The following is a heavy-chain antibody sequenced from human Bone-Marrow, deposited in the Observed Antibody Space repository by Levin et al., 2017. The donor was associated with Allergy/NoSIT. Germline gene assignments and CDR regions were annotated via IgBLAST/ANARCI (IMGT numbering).Heavy chain of an antibody. CDR2: IKSKTDGGTT. Sequence: GGSLRLSCAASGFTFSNAWMSWVRQAPGKGLEWVGRIKSKTDGGTTDYAAPVKGRFTISRDDSKNTLYLQMNSLKTEDTAVYYCTTLGIMITFGGVIVLDYWGQGTLVTVSS. CDR3: TTLGIMITFGGVIVLDY. V-gene: IGHV3-15*01. J-gene: IGHJ4*02. CDR1: GFTFSNAW. D-gene: IGHD3-16*02.